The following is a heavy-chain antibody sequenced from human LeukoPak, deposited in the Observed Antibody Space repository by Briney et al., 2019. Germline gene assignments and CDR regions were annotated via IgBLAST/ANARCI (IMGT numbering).Heavy chain of an antibody. CDR2: VYHSGST. J-gene: IGHJ6*03. CDR1: GYSISSANY. V-gene: IGHV4-38-2*02. CDR3: ARDGSYSTYYYYYYMDV. Sequence: SETLSLTCTVSGYSISSANYWAWIRQPPGKALEWIGNVYHSGSTYYNPSLKSRVTISVDTSKNEFSLKLSSVTAADTAVYYCARDGSYSTYYYYYYMDVWGKGTTVTVSS. D-gene: IGHD1-26*01.